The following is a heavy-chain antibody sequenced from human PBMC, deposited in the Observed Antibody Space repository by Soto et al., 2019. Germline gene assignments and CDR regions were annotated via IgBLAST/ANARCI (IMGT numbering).Heavy chain of an antibody. CDR2: ISYDGSKK. CDR1: GFIFSSYG. J-gene: IGHJ4*02. CDR3: AKDPHFWSGSGLGY. V-gene: IGHV3-30*18. Sequence: GGSLRLSCAASGFIFSSYGMHWVRQAPGKGLEWVAVISYDGSKKYYVDSVKGRFTISRDNSKNTLFLQMNGLRVEGTAVYYCAKDPHFWSGSGLGYWGQGTLVTVSS. D-gene: IGHD3-3*02.